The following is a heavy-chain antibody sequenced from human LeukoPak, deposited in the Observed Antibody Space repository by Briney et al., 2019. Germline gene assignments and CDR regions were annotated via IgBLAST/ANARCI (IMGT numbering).Heavy chain of an antibody. D-gene: IGHD3-22*01. V-gene: IGHV1-2*02. CDR1: GYTFTGYY. Sequence: ASVKVSCKASGYTFTGYYMHWVRQAPGQGLEWMGWINPNSGGTNYAQKFQGRVTMTRDTSISTAYMELSRLRSDDTAVYYCARSGTITYYYDSSGYSDYWGQGTLVTVSS. CDR2: INPNSGGT. J-gene: IGHJ4*02. CDR3: ARSGTITYYYDSSGYSDY.